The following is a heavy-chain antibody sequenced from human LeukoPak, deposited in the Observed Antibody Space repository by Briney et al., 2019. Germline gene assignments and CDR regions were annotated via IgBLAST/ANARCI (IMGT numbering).Heavy chain of an antibody. Sequence: ASVKVSCKASGYTFISYSMNWVRQATGQGLEWMGWMNPNSGNTGYAQKFQDRVTITRNTSISTAYMELSGLRSEDTAVYYCARAHSSGYSYYYYMDVWGEGTTVTVSS. CDR2: MNPNSGNT. V-gene: IGHV1-8*01. CDR3: ARAHSSGYSYYYYMDV. CDR1: GYTFISYS. J-gene: IGHJ6*03. D-gene: IGHD3-3*01.